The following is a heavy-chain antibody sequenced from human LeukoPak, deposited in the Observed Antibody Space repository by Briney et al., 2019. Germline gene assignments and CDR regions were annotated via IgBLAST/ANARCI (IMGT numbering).Heavy chain of an antibody. CDR3: ATEVGGSYHFDY. CDR1: GGTFSSYA. CDR2: IIPILGIA. V-gene: IGHV1-69*04. D-gene: IGHD1-26*01. J-gene: IGHJ4*02. Sequence: SVKVSCKASGGTFSSYAISWVRQAPGQGLEWMGRIIPILGIANYAQKFQGRVTITADKSTSTAYMELSSLRSEDTAVYYCATEVGGSYHFDYWGQGTLVTVSS.